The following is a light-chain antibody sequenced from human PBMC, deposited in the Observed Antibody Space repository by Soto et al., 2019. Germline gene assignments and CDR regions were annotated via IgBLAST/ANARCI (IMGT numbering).Light chain of an antibody. J-gene: IGLJ3*02. CDR1: TSNLGAGYD. V-gene: IGLV1-40*01. Sequence: QAVVTQPPSVSGAPGQRVTLSCTGNTSNLGAGYDVHWYQQLPGAAPKLVIFGNRNRPSGVPERFSGSKSGTSASLAITGLQAEEGADYSCQAYAYPLTAWVLGGGTKLT. CDR3: QAYAYPLTAWV. CDR2: GNR.